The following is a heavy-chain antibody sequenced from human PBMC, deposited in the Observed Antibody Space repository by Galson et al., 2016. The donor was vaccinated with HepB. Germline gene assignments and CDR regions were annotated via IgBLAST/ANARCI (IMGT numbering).Heavy chain of an antibody. CDR2: INPSGGST. CDR3: ARGGLNQWPHRPGGFDV. J-gene: IGHJ3*01. V-gene: IGHV1-46*01. CDR1: GYTFTSYF. D-gene: IGHD6-19*01. Sequence: SVKVSCKASGYTFTSYFMHWVRQAPGQGPEWMGIINPSGGSTGYAEKFQGRVTMTRDTSTSTLYMDLSSLTFEDTAVYFCARGGLNQWPHRPGGFDVWGQGTMVTVSS.